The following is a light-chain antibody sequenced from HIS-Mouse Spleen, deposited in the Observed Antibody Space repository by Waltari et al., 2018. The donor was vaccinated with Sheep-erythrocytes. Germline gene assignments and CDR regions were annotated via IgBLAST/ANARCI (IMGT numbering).Light chain of an antibody. CDR1: SSNIGSNT. CDR3: AAWDDSLNGVV. V-gene: IGLV1-44*01. CDR2: SNN. Sequence: SASGTPGQRVTISCSGSSSNIGSNTVNWYQQPPGTAPKLLIYSNNPRPSGVPDRFSGSKSGTSASLAISGLQSEDEADYYCAAWDDSLNGVVFGGGTKLTVL. J-gene: IGLJ2*01.